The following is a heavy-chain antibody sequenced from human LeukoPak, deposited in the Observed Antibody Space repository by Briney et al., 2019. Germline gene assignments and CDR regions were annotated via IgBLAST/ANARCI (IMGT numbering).Heavy chain of an antibody. CDR1: GYTFTSYG. Sequence: GASGKVSCKASGYTFTSYGISWVRQAPGQGLEWMGWISAYNGNTNYAQKLQGRVTMTTDTSTSTAYMELRSLRSDDPAVYSCARKNYDFWSGYYINFDYWGQGTLVTVSS. CDR3: ARKNYDFWSGYYINFDY. J-gene: IGHJ4*02. D-gene: IGHD3-3*01. CDR2: ISAYNGNT. V-gene: IGHV1-18*01.